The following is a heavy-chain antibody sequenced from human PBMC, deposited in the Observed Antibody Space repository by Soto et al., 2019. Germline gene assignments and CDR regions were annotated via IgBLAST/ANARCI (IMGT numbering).Heavy chain of an antibody. D-gene: IGHD6-19*01. CDR1: GYTLTELS. V-gene: IGHV1-24*01. CDR2: FDPEDGET. CDR3: AISSAGGYDY. Sequence: GPPVKVSCKVSGYTLTELSMHWVRQAPGKGLEWMGGFDPEDGETIYAQKFQGRVTMTEDTSTDTAYMELSSLRSEDTAVYYCAISSAGGYDYWGQGTLVTVSS. J-gene: IGHJ4*02.